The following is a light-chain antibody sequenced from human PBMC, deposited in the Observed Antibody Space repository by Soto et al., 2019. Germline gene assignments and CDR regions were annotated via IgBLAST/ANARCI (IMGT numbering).Light chain of an antibody. CDR2: GAS. CDR3: QQYNNWAP. J-gene: IGKJ1*01. V-gene: IGKV3-15*01. Sequence: EIVMTQSPATLSVSPGERATLSCRASQSVSSNLAWYQQKPGQAPRLLIYGASTRATGIPARFSGSGSGTEFTLTISRLQSEDFAVYYCQQYNNWAPVGQGTKVEIK. CDR1: QSVSSN.